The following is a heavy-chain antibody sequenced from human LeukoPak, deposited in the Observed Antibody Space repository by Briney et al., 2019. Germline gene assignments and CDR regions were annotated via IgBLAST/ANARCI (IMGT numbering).Heavy chain of an antibody. J-gene: IGHJ4*02. V-gene: IGHV4-59*08. D-gene: IGHD4-17*01. CDR2: IYYSGSA. Sequence: SETLSLTCTVSGGSISSYYWSWIRQPPGKGLEWIGYIYYSGSANYNPSLKSRATISVDTSKKQFSLKVSYVTAADTAVYYCARLSVTTTFFDYWGQGTLVTVSS. CDR3: ARLSVTTTFFDY. CDR1: GGSISSYY.